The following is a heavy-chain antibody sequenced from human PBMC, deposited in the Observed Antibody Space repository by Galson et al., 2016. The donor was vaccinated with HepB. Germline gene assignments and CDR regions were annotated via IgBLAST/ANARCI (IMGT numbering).Heavy chain of an antibody. D-gene: IGHD3-22*01. J-gene: IGHJ4*02. CDR3: ARVGPEDYDSSGLDY. CDR2: IWFDGSDQ. CDR1: GFIFSSYG. Sequence: SLRLSCAASGFIFSSYGMYWVRQSPGKALESVAVIWFDGSDQYYADSVRGRFTISRDNAKNSLYPQMNSLRDEDTAVYYCARVGPEDYDSSGLDYWGQGTLVTVSS. V-gene: IGHV3-33*01.